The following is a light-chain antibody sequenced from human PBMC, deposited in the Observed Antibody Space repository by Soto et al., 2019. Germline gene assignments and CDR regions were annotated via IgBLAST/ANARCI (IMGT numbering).Light chain of an antibody. CDR3: QQTYTTLLWT. Sequence: DIQMTQSPSSLSASVGDRVTITCRASQTISNSLSWYRQTPGKAPELLIYGASSLQPVVLSRFSGSGSGTDFTITINVLEPEDFASYYCQQTYTTLLWTFGQGTKVEFK. CDR1: QTISNS. J-gene: IGKJ1*01. V-gene: IGKV1-39*01. CDR2: GAS.